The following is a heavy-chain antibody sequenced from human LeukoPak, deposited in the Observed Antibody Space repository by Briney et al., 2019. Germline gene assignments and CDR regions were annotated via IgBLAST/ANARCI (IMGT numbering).Heavy chain of an antibody. V-gene: IGHV3-21*01. CDR1: GFTFSGRW. Sequence: GGSLRLSCVASGFTFSGRWMRWVRQAPGKGLEWVSYISSSSSYIYYADSVKGRFTISRDNAKNSLYLQMNSLRADDTAVYYGAGEGGSGSYGAFDIWGQGTMVTVSS. CDR3: AGEGGSGSYGAFDI. D-gene: IGHD1-26*01. J-gene: IGHJ3*02. CDR2: ISSSSSYI.